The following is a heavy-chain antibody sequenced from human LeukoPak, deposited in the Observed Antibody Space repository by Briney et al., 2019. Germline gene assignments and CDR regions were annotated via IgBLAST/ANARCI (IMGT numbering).Heavy chain of an antibody. Sequence: GGSLRLSCAASGFTFDDNAMHWVRQVPGKGLQWVSGISWNSGSTGYADSVKGRFTISRDNAKNSLYLQMNSLRAEDTAVYYCARDGYSYGYGVDYWGQGTLVTVSS. J-gene: IGHJ4*02. V-gene: IGHV3-9*01. D-gene: IGHD5-18*01. CDR3: ARDGYSYGYGVDY. CDR1: GFTFDDNA. CDR2: ISWNSGST.